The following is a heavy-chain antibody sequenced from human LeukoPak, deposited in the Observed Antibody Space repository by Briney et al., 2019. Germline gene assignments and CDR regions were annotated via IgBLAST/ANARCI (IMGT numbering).Heavy chain of an antibody. CDR2: IYYSGNT. V-gene: IGHV4-39*01. Sequence: PSETLSLTCTVSGGSINSTNYYWGWIRQPPGKGLEWIGSIYYSGNTYYNPSLRGRVTISVDTSKNQFSLKLSSVTAADTAVYYCARFVTGDGAFDIWGQGTMVTVSS. CDR1: GGSINSTNYY. J-gene: IGHJ3*02. CDR3: ARFVTGDGAFDI. D-gene: IGHD7-27*01.